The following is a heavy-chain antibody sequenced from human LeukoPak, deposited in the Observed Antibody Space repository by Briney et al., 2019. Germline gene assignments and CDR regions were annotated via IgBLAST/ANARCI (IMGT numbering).Heavy chain of an antibody. Sequence: GESLKISCKGSGYSFTSYWIGWVRQMPGKGLEWMGIIYPGDSDTRYSPSFQGQVTISADKSISAAYMELSRLRSDDTAVYYCARAVVPADGVDNWFDPWGQGTLVTVSS. D-gene: IGHD2-2*01. J-gene: IGHJ5*02. CDR2: IYPGDSDT. CDR1: GYSFTSYW. CDR3: ARAVVPADGVDNWFDP. V-gene: IGHV5-51*01.